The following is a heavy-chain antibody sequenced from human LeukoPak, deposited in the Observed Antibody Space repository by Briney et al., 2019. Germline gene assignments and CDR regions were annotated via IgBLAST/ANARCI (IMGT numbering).Heavy chain of an antibody. CDR3: AAGFDY. CDR1: GYSISSGVYY. CDR2: VFYGGST. V-gene: IGHV4-39*01. Sequence: SETLSLTCAVSGYSISSGVYYWGWIRQPPGKGLEWIGSVFYGGSTYYNPSLKSRVTISVDTSKNQFSLQLSSLTAADTAIYYCAAGFDYWGQGTLVTVSS. J-gene: IGHJ4*02.